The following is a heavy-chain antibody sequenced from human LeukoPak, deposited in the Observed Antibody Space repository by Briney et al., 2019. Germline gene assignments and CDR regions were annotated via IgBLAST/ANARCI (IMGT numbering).Heavy chain of an antibody. V-gene: IGHV3-21*01. CDR2: L. J-gene: IGHJ4*02. Sequence: LYYADSVRGRFTISRDNAKNSLYLQMNSLRAEDTAVYYCARLAADYWGQGTLVTVSS. CDR3: ARLAADY.